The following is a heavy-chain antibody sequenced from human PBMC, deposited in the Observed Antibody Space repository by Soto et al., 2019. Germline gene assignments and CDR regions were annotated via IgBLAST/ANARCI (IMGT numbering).Heavy chain of an antibody. J-gene: IGHJ4*02. CDR3: AKKEYYPSGKINLFDS. CDR1: GYSINSDYY. Sequence: PSETLSLTCAVSGYSINSDYYWGWIRQPPGKGLEWIGSVDHSGRTYYSPSLRSRLTIFIDTSKNQFSLRLTSLTAADTAMYFCAKKEYYPSGKINLFDSWGPGTLVTVSS. CDR2: VDHSGRT. V-gene: IGHV4-38-2*01. D-gene: IGHD3-10*01.